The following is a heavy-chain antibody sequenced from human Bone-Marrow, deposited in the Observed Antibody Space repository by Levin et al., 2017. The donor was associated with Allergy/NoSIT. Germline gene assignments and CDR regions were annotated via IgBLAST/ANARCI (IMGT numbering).Heavy chain of an antibody. D-gene: IGHD1-26*01. CDR1: GGTFNSHV. CDR2: IVPAYGTP. J-gene: IGHJ4*02. V-gene: IGHV1-69*06. CDR3: ARVRRGIVASTGFDY. Sequence: ASVKVSCKTFGGTFNSHVFAWVRQAPGQGLEWLGGIVPAYGTPNHAQKFQDRITFTADKSTSTVYMELSSLTSADTAIYYCARVRRGIVASTGFDYWGQGTLMTVSS.